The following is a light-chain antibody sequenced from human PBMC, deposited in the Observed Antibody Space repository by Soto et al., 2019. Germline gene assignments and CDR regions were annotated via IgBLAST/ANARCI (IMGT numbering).Light chain of an antibody. J-gene: IGKJ4*01. CDR1: QGISNY. V-gene: IGKV1-27*01. CDR2: VAS. CDR3: QEYNRGLR. Sequence: SSLSASVGDRVTIICRASQGISNYLAWYQQKPGKVPKVLIYVASALQSGVPSRFSGSGSGRDFTLTISLQPDGVGTYYSQEYNRGLRFGGGTK.